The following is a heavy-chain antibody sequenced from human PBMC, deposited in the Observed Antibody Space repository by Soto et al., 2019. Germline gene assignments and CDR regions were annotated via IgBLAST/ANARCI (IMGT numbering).Heavy chain of an antibody. V-gene: IGHV4-61*01. CDR2: IYYSGST. Sequence: QVQLQESGPGLVKPSETLSLTCTVSGGSVSSGSYYWSWIRQPPGKGLEWIGYIYYSGSTNYNPSLKSRVTISVDTSKNQFSPKLSSVTAADTAVYYCATRDALGYFDLWGRGTLVTVSS. D-gene: IGHD1-1*01. J-gene: IGHJ2*01. CDR3: ATRDALGYFDL. CDR1: GGSVSSGSYY.